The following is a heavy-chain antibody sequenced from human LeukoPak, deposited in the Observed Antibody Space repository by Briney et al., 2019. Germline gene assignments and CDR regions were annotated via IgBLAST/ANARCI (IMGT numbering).Heavy chain of an antibody. CDR2: VNSDGSST. Sequence: GGSLRLACEASGFTFSTYWMHWVRQTPGKGLVWVSRVNSDGSSTDYADSVKGRFTISRDNAKNTLYLQMNSLRAEDTAVYYCASLSGGIDYWGQGTLVTVSS. CDR3: ASLSGGIDY. V-gene: IGHV3-74*01. CDR1: GFTFSTYW. J-gene: IGHJ4*02. D-gene: IGHD5-12*01.